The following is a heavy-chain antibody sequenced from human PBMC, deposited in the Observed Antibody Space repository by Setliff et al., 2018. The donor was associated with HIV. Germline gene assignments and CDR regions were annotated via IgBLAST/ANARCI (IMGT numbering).Heavy chain of an antibody. CDR1: GYSFISYW. V-gene: IGHV5-51*01. CDR3: ARHVGDTFDI. CDR2: IYPGDSNT. D-gene: IGHD3-16*01. J-gene: IGHJ3*02. Sequence: GESLKISCKGSGYSFISYWIGWVRQMPGKGLEWMGIIYPGDSNTKYSPSFQGQVTLSVDKSISTAYLQWSSLKASDTAMYYCARHVGDTFDIWGQGTMVTVSS.